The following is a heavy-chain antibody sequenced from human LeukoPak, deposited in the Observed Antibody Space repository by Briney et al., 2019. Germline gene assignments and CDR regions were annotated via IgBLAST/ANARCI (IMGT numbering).Heavy chain of an antibody. D-gene: IGHD3-9*01. CDR2: IYYSGST. J-gene: IGHJ5*02. CDR3: ARSNYDILTGYYRGFDP. Sequence: SETLSLTCTVSGGSISSGDYYWSWIRQPPGKGLECIGYIYYSGSTYYNPSLKSRVTISVDTSKNQFSLKLSSVTAADTAVYYCARSNYDILTGYYRGFDPWGQGTLVTVSS. CDR1: GGSISSGDYY. V-gene: IGHV4-30-4*08.